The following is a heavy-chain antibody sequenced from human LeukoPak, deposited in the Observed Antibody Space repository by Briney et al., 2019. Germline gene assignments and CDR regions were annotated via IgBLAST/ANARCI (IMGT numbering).Heavy chain of an antibody. CDR2: ISSNGGST. CDR1: GFTFSNFA. D-gene: IGHD2-2*01. J-gene: IGHJ4*02. CDR3: AREVPAAVAYFDY. Sequence: GGSLRLSCAASGFTFSNFAMHWVRQAPGKGLEYVSAISSNGGSTYYANSVRARFTISRDNSKNTLYLQMGSLRAEDMAVYYCAREVPAAVAYFDYWGQGTLVTVSS. V-gene: IGHV3-64*01.